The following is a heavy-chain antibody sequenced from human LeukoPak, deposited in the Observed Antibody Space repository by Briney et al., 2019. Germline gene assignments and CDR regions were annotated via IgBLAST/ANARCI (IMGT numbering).Heavy chain of an antibody. V-gene: IGHV1-69*13. J-gene: IGHJ4*02. D-gene: IGHD2-15*01. Sequence: SVKVSCKASGGTFSSYAISWVRQAPGQGLEWMGGIIPIFGTANYAQRFQGRVTITADESTSTAYMELSSLRSEDTAVYYCARSMGTHCSGGSCYSGLDYWGQGTLVTVSS. CDR3: ARSMGTHCSGGSCYSGLDY. CDR1: GGTFSSYA. CDR2: IIPIFGTA.